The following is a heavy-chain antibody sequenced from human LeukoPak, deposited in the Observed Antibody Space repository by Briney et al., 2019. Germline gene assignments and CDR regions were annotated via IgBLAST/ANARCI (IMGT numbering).Heavy chain of an antibody. J-gene: IGHJ6*03. Sequence: PSETLSLTCAVYGGSFSGYYWSWIRQPPGKGLEWIGEINHSGSTNYNPSLKSRVTISVDTSKNQFSLKLSSVTAADTAVYYCARELGSIAAPYDYYYYYMDVWGKGTTVIVSS. CDR3: ARELGSIAAPYDYYYYYMDV. CDR1: GGSFSGYY. D-gene: IGHD6-6*01. V-gene: IGHV4-34*01. CDR2: INHSGST.